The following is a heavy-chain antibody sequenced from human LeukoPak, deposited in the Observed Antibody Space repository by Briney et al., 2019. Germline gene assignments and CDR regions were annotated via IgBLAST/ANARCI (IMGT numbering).Heavy chain of an antibody. Sequence: KPSETLSLTCAVSGGSMKDYYWSWIRQPPGKGLQWIAYINDNGHSGYNPSLESRVTISVDTSKNHLSLRLRSVTAADTAVYYCAREAADYVRGRFSDYWGQGILVTVSS. CDR3: AREAADYVRGRFSDY. D-gene: IGHD3-16*01. CDR2: INDNGHS. CDR1: GGSMKDYY. V-gene: IGHV4-59*12. J-gene: IGHJ4*02.